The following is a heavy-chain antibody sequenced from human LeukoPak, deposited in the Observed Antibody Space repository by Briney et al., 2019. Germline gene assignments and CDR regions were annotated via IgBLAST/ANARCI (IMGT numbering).Heavy chain of an antibody. J-gene: IGHJ4*02. CDR2: IYYSGST. CDR1: GGSISSSSYY. CDR3: ASLAAGSLDY. V-gene: IGHV4-39*01. D-gene: IGHD6-19*01. Sequence: SETPSLTCTVSGGSISSSSYYWGWIRQPPGKGLEWIGSIYYSGSTYYNPSLKSRVTISVDTSKNQFSLKLSSVTAADTAVYYCASLAAGSLDYWGQGTLVTVSS.